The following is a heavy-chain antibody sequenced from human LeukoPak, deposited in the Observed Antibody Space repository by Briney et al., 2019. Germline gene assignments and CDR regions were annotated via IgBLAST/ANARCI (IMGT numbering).Heavy chain of an antibody. D-gene: IGHD4-11*01. J-gene: IGHJ6*02. V-gene: IGHV3-30*18. Sequence: GRSLRLSCAASGFTFSSYGMHWVRQAPGKGLGWVAVISYDGSNKYYADSVKGRFTISRDNSKNTLYLQMNSLRAEDTAVYYCAKSRRGYSTYYYYGMDVWGQGTTVTVSS. CDR1: GFTFSSYG. CDR2: ISYDGSNK. CDR3: AKSRRGYSTYYYYGMDV.